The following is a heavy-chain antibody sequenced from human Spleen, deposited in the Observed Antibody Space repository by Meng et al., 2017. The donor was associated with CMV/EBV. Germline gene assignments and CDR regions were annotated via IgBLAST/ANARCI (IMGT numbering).Heavy chain of an antibody. CDR1: GFMFSSYG. Sequence: GGSLRLSCAASGFMFSSYGMHWVRQAPGKGLEWVAVIWYDGSDKYYADSVKGRFTISRDNSKKTLYLQMNSLRAEDTAVYYCARDPGVVGATRSAFNIWGQGTLVTVSS. CDR2: IWYDGSDK. J-gene: IGHJ4*02. V-gene: IGHV3-33*01. D-gene: IGHD1-26*01. CDR3: ARDPGVVGATRSAFNI.